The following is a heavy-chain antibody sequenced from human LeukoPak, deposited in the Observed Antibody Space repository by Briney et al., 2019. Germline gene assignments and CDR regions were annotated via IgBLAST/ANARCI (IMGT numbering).Heavy chain of an antibody. CDR2: IEQDGSEK. CDR1: GFTFSSYW. Sequence: GGSLRLSCAASGFTFSSYWMSWVRQAPGKGLEWVANIEQDGSEKYYVDSVKGRFTISRDNTKNSLYLQMNSLRAEDTAVYYCANSRDILTGSYDYWGQGTLVTVSS. V-gene: IGHV3-7*01. J-gene: IGHJ4*02. D-gene: IGHD3-9*01. CDR3: ANSRDILTGSYDY.